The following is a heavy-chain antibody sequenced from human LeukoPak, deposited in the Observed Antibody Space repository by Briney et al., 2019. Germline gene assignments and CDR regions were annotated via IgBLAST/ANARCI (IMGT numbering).Heavy chain of an antibody. V-gene: IGHV3-23*01. Sequence: GGSLRLSCAASEFTYNGYNMSWVRQAPGKGLEWVSAISDSGNTYHADSVKGRFTISRDSSKNTLFLQMNRLRPEDAAVYYCAKAPVTTCRGAYCYPFDYWGQGTLVTVSS. CDR1: EFTYNGYN. D-gene: IGHD2-21*01. CDR2: ISDSGNT. CDR3: AKAPVTTCRGAYCYPFDY. J-gene: IGHJ4*02.